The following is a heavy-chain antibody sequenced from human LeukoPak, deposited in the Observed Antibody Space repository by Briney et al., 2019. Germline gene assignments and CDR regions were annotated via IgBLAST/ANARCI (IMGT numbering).Heavy chain of an antibody. D-gene: IGHD2-2*01. CDR3: ARSTAGGDY. J-gene: IGHJ4*02. CDR1: GFTFSDPY. Sequence: GGSLRLSCAASGFTFSDPYMDWVRQAPGKGLEWVSYISNTASIIYYAESVKGRFTISRDNAKNSLYLQMNSLRDEDTATYYCARSTAGGDYWGQGTLVTVSS. CDR2: ISNTASII. V-gene: IGHV3-11*04.